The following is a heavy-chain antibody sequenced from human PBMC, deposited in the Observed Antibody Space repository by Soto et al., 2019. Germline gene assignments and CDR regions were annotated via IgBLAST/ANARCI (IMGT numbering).Heavy chain of an antibody. CDR2: ISSSSSYI. Sequence: PGGSLRLSCAASGFTFSSYSMNWVRQAPGKGLKWVSSISSSSSYIYYAEKVKGRFTISRDNAKNSLYLKMNSLRAEDTAFFYFARVDRGDYLWYYYYGTDVWGQGTTVTVSS. CDR3: ARVDRGDYLWYYYYGTDV. CDR1: GFTFSSYS. V-gene: IGHV3-21*01. J-gene: IGHJ6*02. D-gene: IGHD4-17*01.